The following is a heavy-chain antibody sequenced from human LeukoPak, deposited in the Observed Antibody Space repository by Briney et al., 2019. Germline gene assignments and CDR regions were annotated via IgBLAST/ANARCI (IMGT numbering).Heavy chain of an antibody. CDR3: ARDLYSNPTGVDF. V-gene: IGHV4-4*07. Sequence: PSETLSLTCTVSGGSISSYYWSWIRQPAGKGLEWIGRIYTSGSTNYNPSLKSRVTMSVDTSKNQFSLILTSVTAADTAVYYCARDLYSNPTGVDFWGQGTLVTVSS. J-gene: IGHJ4*02. CDR2: IYTSGST. CDR1: GGSISSYY. D-gene: IGHD4-11*01.